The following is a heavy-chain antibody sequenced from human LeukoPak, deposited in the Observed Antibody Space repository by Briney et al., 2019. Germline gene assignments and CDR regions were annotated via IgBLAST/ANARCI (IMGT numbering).Heavy chain of an antibody. Sequence: SETLSLTCAVYGGSFSGYYWSWIRQPPGKGLEWIGEINHSGSTNYNPSLKSRVTISVVTSKNQFSLKLSSVTAADTAVYYCARGFPPTIDWGQGTLVTVSS. CDR3: ARGFPPTID. V-gene: IGHV4-34*01. J-gene: IGHJ4*02. D-gene: IGHD3-3*01. CDR1: GGSFSGYY. CDR2: INHSGST.